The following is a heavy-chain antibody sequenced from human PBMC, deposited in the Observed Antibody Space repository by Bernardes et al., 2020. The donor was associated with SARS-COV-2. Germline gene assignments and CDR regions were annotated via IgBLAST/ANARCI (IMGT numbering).Heavy chain of an antibody. J-gene: IGHJ4*02. V-gene: IGHV3-66*01. CDR2: IYSDGSP. CDR3: ARCCTGPICYSCLY. D-gene: IGHD2-8*02. Sequence: GGSLRLSCAASGFTVSLNYVAWLRQAPGRRLEWVSVIYSDGSPYYADSVRGRFTISRDNSKNTVYLQMNNLRGEDTGVYYCARCCTGPICYSCLYWGQGVQVTVSS. CDR1: GFTVSLNY.